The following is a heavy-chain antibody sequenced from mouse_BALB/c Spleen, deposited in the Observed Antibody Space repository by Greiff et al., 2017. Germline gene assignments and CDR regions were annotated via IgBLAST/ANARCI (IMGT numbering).Heavy chain of an antibody. J-gene: IGHJ2*01. CDR3: AKYGNSGYLDY. CDR2: IWRGGST. Sequence: QVQLKESGPSLVQPSQSLSITCKVSGFSLTSYGVHWVRQSPGKGLEWLGVIWRGGSTDYNAAFMSRLSITKDNSKSQVFFKMHSLQADDTAIYYCAKYGNSGYLDYWGQGTTLTVSS. CDR1: GFSLTSYG. V-gene: IGHV2-5-1*01. D-gene: IGHD2-1*01.